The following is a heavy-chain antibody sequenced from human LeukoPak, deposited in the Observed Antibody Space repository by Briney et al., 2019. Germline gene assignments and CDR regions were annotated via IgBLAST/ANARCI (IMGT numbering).Heavy chain of an antibody. D-gene: IGHD3-16*01. CDR3: ASWGAGGNS. CDR2: INPDGSGK. V-gene: IGHV3-7*01. J-gene: IGHJ4*02. CDR1: GFTLSTSW. Sequence: LTGGSLRLSCEASGFTLSTSWMNCVRQVPGKGLDWVANINPDGSGKRYVDSVKGRFTIARDNADNSLSLQMNSLRAEDTAVYYCASWGAGGNSWGQGTLVTVSS.